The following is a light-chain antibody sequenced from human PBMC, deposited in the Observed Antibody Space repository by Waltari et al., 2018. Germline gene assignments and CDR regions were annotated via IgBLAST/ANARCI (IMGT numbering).Light chain of an antibody. V-gene: IGKV3-20*01. CDR2: GAS. J-gene: IGKJ1*01. Sequence: EIVLTPSPGTLSLSPGDSATLSCRASQSFSRAFSWYQQKPGQAPRLLIYGASNRATGIPDRFSGSGSGTDFSLTISSLEPEDFAVYYCQHYLRLPATFGQGTKVEIK. CDR3: QHYLRLPAT. CDR1: QSFSRAF.